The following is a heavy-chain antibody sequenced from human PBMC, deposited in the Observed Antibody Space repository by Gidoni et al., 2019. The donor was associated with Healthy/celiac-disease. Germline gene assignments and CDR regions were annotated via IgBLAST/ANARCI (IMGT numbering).Heavy chain of an antibody. J-gene: IGHJ4*02. CDR1: GFTFSSYG. D-gene: IGHD4-17*01. Sequence: VQLVESGGGVVQPGRSLIISCAASGFTFSSYGLHVVRQAPGKGLEWVAFRSDDGSNKYYADSGKRRFTISRDNSKNTLYLQMNSLRAEDTAVYYCAKPDYGDYAFDYWGQGTLVTVSS. V-gene: IGHV3-30*18. CDR2: RSDDGSNK. CDR3: AKPDYGDYAFDY.